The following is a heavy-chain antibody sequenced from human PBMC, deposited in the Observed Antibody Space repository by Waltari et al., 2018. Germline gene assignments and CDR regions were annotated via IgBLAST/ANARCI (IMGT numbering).Heavy chain of an antibody. D-gene: IGHD6-13*01. J-gene: IGHJ6*03. CDR1: GGSISSYY. V-gene: IGHV4-59*01. CDR3: ARGLRQQLVSYYYYYMDV. CDR2: IYYSGST. Sequence: QVQLQESGPGLVKPSETLSLTCTVSGGSISSYYWSWIRQPPGKGLEWIGYIYYSGSTNYTPPLKSRVTISVDTSKNQFSLKLSSVTAADTAVYYCARGLRQQLVSYYYYYMDVWGKGTTVTISS.